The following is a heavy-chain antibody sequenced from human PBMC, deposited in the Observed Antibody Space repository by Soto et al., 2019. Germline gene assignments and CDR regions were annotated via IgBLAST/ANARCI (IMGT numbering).Heavy chain of an antibody. CDR2: IKSTTDGGTT. Sequence: GGSLRLSCAASGFTFSNAWMNWVRQAPGKGLEWVGRIKSTTDGGTTDYAAPVKGRFTISRDDSKSTLYLQMSGLKTEDTSVYYCVPTPTKTGGTRYALDYWGQGSVVTVSS. CDR1: GFTFSNAW. D-gene: IGHD2-2*01. J-gene: IGHJ4*02. V-gene: IGHV3-15*07. CDR3: VPTPTKTGGTRYALDY.